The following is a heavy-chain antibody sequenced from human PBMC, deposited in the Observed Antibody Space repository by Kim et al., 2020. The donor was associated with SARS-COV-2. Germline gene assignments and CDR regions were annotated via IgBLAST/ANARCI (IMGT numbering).Heavy chain of an antibody. Sequence: GGSLRLSCAASGFTFSSYSMNWVRQAPGKGLEWVSSISSSSSYINYADSVKGRFTISRDNAKNSLYLQMNSLRAEDTAVYYCARDGQFLECLSSWYYYY. CDR1: GFTFSSYS. V-gene: IGHV3-21*01. CDR2: ISSSSSYI. CDR3: ARDGQFLECLSSWYYYY. D-gene: IGHD3-3*01. J-gene: IGHJ6*01.